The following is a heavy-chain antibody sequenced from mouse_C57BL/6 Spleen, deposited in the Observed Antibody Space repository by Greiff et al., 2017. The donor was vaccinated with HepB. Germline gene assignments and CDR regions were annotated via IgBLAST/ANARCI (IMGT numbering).Heavy chain of an antibody. CDR3: ARDLYFDY. Sequence: VQLQQSGAELVRPGSSVKLSCKASGYTFTSYWMDWVKQRPGQGLEWIGNIYPSDSETHYNQKFKDKATLTVDKSSSTAYMQLSSLTSEDSAVYYCARDLYFDYWGQGTTLTVSS. CDR1: GYTFTSYW. J-gene: IGHJ2*01. V-gene: IGHV1-61*01. CDR2: IYPSDSET.